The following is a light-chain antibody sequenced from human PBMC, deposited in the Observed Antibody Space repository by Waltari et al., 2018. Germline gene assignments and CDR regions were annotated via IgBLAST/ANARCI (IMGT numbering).Light chain of an antibody. V-gene: IGLV2-23*01. CDR2: EGS. Sequence: QSALTQPASVSGSPGQSITISCTGTSSYVGSYTLVSWYHQHPGKAPNLMIYEGSKRHSGVSNRFSGSKSGNTASLTISGLQAEDEADYYCCSYAGSSTLVFGGGTKLTVL. CDR3: CSYAGSSTLV. CDR1: SSYVGSYTL. J-gene: IGLJ2*01.